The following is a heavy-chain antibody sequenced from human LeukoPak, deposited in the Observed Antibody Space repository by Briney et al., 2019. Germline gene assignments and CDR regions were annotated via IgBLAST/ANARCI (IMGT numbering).Heavy chain of an antibody. V-gene: IGHV3-9*01. CDR1: GFTFDDYA. CDR3: AVGYGDYGTEYFQH. D-gene: IGHD4-17*01. J-gene: IGHJ1*01. CDR2: ISWNSGSI. Sequence: GGSLRLSCAASGFTFDDYAMHWVRQAPGKGLEWVSGISWNSGSICYADSVKGRFTISRDNAKNSLYLQMNSLRAEDTALYYCAVGYGDYGTEYFQHWGQGTLVTVSS.